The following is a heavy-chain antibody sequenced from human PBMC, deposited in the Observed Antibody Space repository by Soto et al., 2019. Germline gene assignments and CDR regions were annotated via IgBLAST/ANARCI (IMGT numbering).Heavy chain of an antibody. V-gene: IGHV4-61*01. Sequence: SETLSLTCTVSGGSVSSGIYYWSWIRQPPGKGLEWIGYIYYSGSTNYNPSLKSRVTISVDTSKNQFSLKLSSVTAADTAVYYCAREDGYNSHFQHWGQGTLVTVSS. CDR1: GGSVSSGIYY. D-gene: IGHD5-12*01. CDR3: AREDGYNSHFQH. J-gene: IGHJ1*01. CDR2: IYYSGST.